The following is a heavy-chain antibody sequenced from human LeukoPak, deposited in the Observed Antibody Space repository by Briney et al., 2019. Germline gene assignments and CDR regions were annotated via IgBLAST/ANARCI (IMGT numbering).Heavy chain of an antibody. CDR2: TNPNSSCT. CDR3: ARDLSGMGSGWYYYYGMDV. D-gene: IGHD6-19*01. CDR1: GYTFTVYY. Sequence: ASVKVSFKGSGYTFTVYYMHWVRQAPGRGLEWMGWTNPNSSCTNYDEKFQGRVNMSRDTAISTAYMELRRLRSDDTDVDYCARDLSGMGSGWYYYYGMDVWGQGTTVTVSS. J-gene: IGHJ6*02. V-gene: IGHV1-2*02.